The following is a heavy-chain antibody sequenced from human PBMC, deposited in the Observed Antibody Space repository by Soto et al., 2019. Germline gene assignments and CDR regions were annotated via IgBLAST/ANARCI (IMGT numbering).Heavy chain of an antibody. Sequence: SETLPLTCAVYGGSFSGYYWSWIRQPPGKGLEWIGEINHSGSTNYNPSLKSRVTISVDTSKNQFSLKLSSVTAADTAVYYCARGPFNSSGWKAHRKGWFDPWGQGTLVTVSS. CDR1: GGSFSGYY. J-gene: IGHJ5*02. V-gene: IGHV4-34*01. CDR3: ARGPFNSSGWKAHRKGWFDP. CDR2: INHSGST. D-gene: IGHD6-19*01.